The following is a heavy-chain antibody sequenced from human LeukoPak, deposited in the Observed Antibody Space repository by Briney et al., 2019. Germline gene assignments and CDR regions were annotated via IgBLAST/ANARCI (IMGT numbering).Heavy chain of an antibody. J-gene: IGHJ4*02. CDR1: GYTFTGYY. Sequence: ASVKVSCKASGYTFTGYYMHWVRQAPGQGLEWMGWISAYNGNTNYAQKLQGRVTMTTDTSTSTAYMELRSLRSDDTAVYYCARVTPYPAAPLNSLIPFDYWGQGTLVTVSS. D-gene: IGHD2-15*01. V-gene: IGHV1-18*04. CDR2: ISAYNGNT. CDR3: ARVTPYPAAPLNSLIPFDY.